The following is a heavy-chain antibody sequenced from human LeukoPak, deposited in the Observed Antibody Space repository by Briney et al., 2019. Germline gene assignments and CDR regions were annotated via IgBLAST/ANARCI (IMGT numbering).Heavy chain of an antibody. V-gene: IGHV3-66*01. CDR3: AKDLGYCTITSCSVAFDI. CDR1: GFTVSSNY. J-gene: IGHJ3*02. Sequence: HTGGSLRLSCAASGFTVSSNYMSWVRQAPGKGLEWVSVIYSGGSTYYADSVKGRFTISRDNSKNMLYLQMNSLRPEDTAVYYCAKDLGYCTITSCSVAFDIWGQGTMVTVSS. D-gene: IGHD2-2*01. CDR2: IYSGGST.